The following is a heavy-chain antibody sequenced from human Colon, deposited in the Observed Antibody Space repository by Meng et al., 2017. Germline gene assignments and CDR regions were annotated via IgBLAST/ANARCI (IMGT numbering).Heavy chain of an antibody. CDR1: CGSISCSNW. V-gene: IGHV4-4*02. J-gene: IGHJ4*02. Sequence: VYVEEQGPGLVKSSVTLSLNCAVSCGSISCSNWWSWVSQPAGKGLEWIGEIYHSGSTNYNPSLKSRVTISVDKSKKQFSLKLSSVNAADTAVYYCASGRKYCSSTSCYGQFDYWGQGTLVTVPS. D-gene: IGHD2-2*01. CDR2: IYHSGST. CDR3: ASGRKYCSSTSCYGQFDY.